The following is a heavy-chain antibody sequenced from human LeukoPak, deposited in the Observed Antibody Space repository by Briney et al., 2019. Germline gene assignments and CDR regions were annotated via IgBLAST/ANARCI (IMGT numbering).Heavy chain of an antibody. V-gene: IGHV4-59*01. J-gene: IGHJ6*02. CDR2: IYYSGST. CDR3: ARSLAAADAYGMDV. Sequence: SETLSLTCTVSGGSISSYYWSWIRQPPGKGLEWIGYIYYSGSTNYNPSLKSRVTISVDTSKNQFSLKLSSVTAADTAVYYCARSLAAADAYGMDVWGQGTTVTVSS. D-gene: IGHD6-13*01. CDR1: GGSISSYY.